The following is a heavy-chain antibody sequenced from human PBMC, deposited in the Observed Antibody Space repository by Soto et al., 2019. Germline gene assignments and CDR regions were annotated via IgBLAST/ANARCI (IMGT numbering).Heavy chain of an antibody. CDR1: GFTFGDYA. CDR3: SRSYTVPTSSLDY. CDR2: IRSKAYGGTP. Sequence: PGGSLRLSCTASGFTFGDYAMNWVRQAPGKGLEWVGFIRSKAYGGTPEYAASVKGRFSISRDDSKSMAYLQMNSLKTDDTGVYYCSRSYTVPTSSLDYWGQGKPGHRLL. J-gene: IGHJ4*02. V-gene: IGHV3-49*04. D-gene: IGHD4-17*01.